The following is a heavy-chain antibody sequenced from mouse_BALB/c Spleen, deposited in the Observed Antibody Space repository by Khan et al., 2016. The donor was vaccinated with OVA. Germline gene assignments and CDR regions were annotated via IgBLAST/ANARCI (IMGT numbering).Heavy chain of an antibody. J-gene: IGHJ2*01. CDR3: ARVITRDY. CDR2: INPSNGRT. CDR1: GYTFTSYW. Sequence: QVQLQQPGAELVKPGASVKLSCKASGYTFTSYWMHWVKPRPGQGLEWIGEINPSNGRTNYNEKFKSKATLTVEKSSSTANMQLSSPTSEDAAVYYCARVITRDYWGQGTTLTVSS. D-gene: IGHD6-1*01. V-gene: IGHV1S81*02.